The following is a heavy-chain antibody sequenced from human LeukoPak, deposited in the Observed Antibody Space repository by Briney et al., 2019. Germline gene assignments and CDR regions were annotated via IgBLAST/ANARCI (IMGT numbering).Heavy chain of an antibody. CDR2: INPRGGST. J-gene: IGHJ3*02. Sequence: ASVTVSCKASGYTFTSHFMHWVRQAPGQGLEWMGIINPRGGSTSYTQKFQGRVTITRNTSISTAYMELSSLRSEDTAVYYCARDRGGGAFLDAFDIWGQGTMVTVSS. CDR3: ARDRGGGAFLDAFDI. D-gene: IGHD4-23*01. CDR1: GYTFTSHF. V-gene: IGHV1-46*01.